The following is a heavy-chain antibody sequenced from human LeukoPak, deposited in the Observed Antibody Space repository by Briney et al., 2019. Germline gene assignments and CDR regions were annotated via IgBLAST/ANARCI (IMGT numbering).Heavy chain of an antibody. Sequence: PGGSLRLSCAASGFTFSSYSMNWVRQAPGKGLEWVSAISGSGGSTYYADSVKGRFTISRDNSKNTLYLQMNSLRAEDTAVYYCAKDQLGQGHSSSSGYYDSSGYYYGGTGVADYWGQGTLVTVSS. V-gene: IGHV3-23*01. D-gene: IGHD3-22*01. CDR1: GFTFSSYS. J-gene: IGHJ4*02. CDR3: AKDQLGQGHSSSSGYYDSSGYYYGGTGVADY. CDR2: ISGSGGST.